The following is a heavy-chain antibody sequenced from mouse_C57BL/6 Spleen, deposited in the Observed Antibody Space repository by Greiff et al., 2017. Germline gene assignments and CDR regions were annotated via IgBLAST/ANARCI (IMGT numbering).Heavy chain of an antibody. CDR2: IHPNSGST. Sequence: QVQLQQPGAELVKPGASVKLSCKASGYTFTSYWMHWVKQRPGQGLEWIGMIHPNSGSTNYNEKFKSKATLTVDKSSSKAYMQLGSLQSEDSAVYDCAKSRDYGDDGFAYWGQGTLVTVAA. V-gene: IGHV1-64*01. J-gene: IGHJ3*01. CDR3: AKSRDYGDDGFAY. CDR1: GYTFTSYW. D-gene: IGHD2-2*01.